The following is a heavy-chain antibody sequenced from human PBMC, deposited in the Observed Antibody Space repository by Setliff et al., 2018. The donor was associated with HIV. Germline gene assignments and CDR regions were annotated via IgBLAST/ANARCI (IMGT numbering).Heavy chain of an antibody. Sequence: SETLSLTCVVSGGSINTGGYYWTWIRQVPGKGLEWIGSIYYTGTTNYNPSLESRLTISIDTSQIHFSLKLTSVTAADTALYFCSRGTYYKGLDPWGQGTLVTVSS. V-gene: IGHV4-31*11. CDR3: SRGTYYKGLDP. CDR2: IYYTGTT. J-gene: IGHJ5*02. CDR1: GGSINTGGYY. D-gene: IGHD3-10*01.